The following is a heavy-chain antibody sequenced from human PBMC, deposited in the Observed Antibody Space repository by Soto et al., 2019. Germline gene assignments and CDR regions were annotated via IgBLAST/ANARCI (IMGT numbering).Heavy chain of an antibody. D-gene: IGHD6-6*01. V-gene: IGHV3-30*03. Sequence: PGGSLRLSCAASGFTFSSYGMHWVRQAPGKGLEWVAVISYDGSNKYYADSVKGRFTISRDNSKNTLYLQMNSPRAEDTAVYYSARGNPQLVRPTDYWGQGTLVTVSS. CDR3: ARGNPQLVRPTDY. J-gene: IGHJ4*02. CDR1: GFTFSSYG. CDR2: ISYDGSNK.